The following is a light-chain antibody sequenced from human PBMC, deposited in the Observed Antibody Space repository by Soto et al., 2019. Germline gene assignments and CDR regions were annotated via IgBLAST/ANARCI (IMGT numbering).Light chain of an antibody. J-gene: IGKJ5*01. Sequence: DIQMTQSPSSVSASVGDRVTITCRASQSISSWLAWYQQKPGKAPKLLIYAASSLQSGVPSRFSGSGAGTDFTLTISSVQPEDFGTYYCQQGDSFPITFGQGTRLEIK. CDR3: QQGDSFPIT. CDR2: AAS. CDR1: QSISSW. V-gene: IGKV1-12*01.